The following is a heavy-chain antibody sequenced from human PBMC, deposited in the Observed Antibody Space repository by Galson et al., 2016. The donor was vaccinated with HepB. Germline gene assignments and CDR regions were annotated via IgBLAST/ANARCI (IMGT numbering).Heavy chain of an antibody. CDR2: SFHDEDYT. CDR1: GFTLSKYH. V-gene: IGHV3-30-3*01. Sequence: SLRLSCAASGFTLSKYHMHWVRQAPGKGLEWVALSFHDEDYTYYPDSVKDRFTISRDNTKGTVYLHMNSLRDEDTAVYYCTREANDAFDIWGQGTMVTVSS. CDR3: TREANDAFDI. J-gene: IGHJ3*02.